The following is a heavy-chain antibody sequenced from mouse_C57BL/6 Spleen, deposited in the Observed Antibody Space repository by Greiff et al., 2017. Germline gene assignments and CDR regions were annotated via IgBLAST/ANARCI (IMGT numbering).Heavy chain of an antibody. V-gene: IGHV1-54*01. CDR1: GYAFTNYL. CDR2: INPGSGST. Sequence: QVQLQQSGAELVRPGTSVKVSCKASGYAFTNYLIEWVKQRPGQGLEWIGVINPGSGSTNYNEKFKGKATLTADKSSSTAYMQLSSLTSEDSAVYFCARYTTVVANYFDYWGQGTTLTVSS. D-gene: IGHD1-1*01. CDR3: ARYTTVVANYFDY. J-gene: IGHJ2*01.